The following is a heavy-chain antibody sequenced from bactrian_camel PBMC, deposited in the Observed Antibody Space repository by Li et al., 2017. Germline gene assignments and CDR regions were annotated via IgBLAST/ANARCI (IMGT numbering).Heavy chain of an antibody. D-gene: IGHD3*01. CDR1: GYNFNNRC. Sequence: QVQLVESGGGSVQAGGSLKLSCVATGYNFNNRCLAWFRQVPGKEREGVAYLFRGDGSTSYVDSVKGRFTISRDNDKDTLYLQMNSLKIEDTAVYYCALGSSRQATMTARGKGTQVTVS. J-gene: IGHJ4*01. V-gene: IGHV3S61*01. CDR2: LFRGDGST.